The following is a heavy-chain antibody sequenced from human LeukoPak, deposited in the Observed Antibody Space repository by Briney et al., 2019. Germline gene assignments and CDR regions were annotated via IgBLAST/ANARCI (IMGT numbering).Heavy chain of an antibody. CDR2: ISGSGRST. CDR1: GFTFSSYA. V-gene: IGHV3-23*01. D-gene: IGHD3-22*01. Sequence: PGGSLRLSCAASGFTFSSYAMSWVRQAPGKGLEWVSAISGSGRSTYYAAPVKGRFTISRDNYKNPLYLQMNSLRAEDTAVYYCAKQVAPYYYDSSGYYYDYWGQGTLVTVSS. J-gene: IGHJ4*02. CDR3: AKQVAPYYYDSSGYYYDY.